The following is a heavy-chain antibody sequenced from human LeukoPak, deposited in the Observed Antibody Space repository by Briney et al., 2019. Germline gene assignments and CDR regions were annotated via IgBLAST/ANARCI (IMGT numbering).Heavy chain of an antibody. V-gene: IGHV3-23*01. D-gene: IGHD6-6*01. Sequence: GSLRLSCAASGFTFSCYAMSWVREAPGKGLEWVSHISGSGGSTYYADSVKGRFTISRDNSKNTLYLQMNSLRAEDTAVYYCAKSIPYSSSSNWGQGTLVTVSS. CDR2: ISGSGGST. CDR3: AKSIPYSSSSN. J-gene: IGHJ4*02. CDR1: GFTFSCYA.